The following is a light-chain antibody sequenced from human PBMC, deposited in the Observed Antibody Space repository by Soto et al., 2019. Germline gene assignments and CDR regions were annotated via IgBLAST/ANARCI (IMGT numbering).Light chain of an antibody. CDR2: DAS. CDR1: QDVSKY. J-gene: IGKJ3*01. V-gene: IGKV3-11*01. CDR3: QQRSNWL. Sequence: ESVVTQSPATLSLSPGERATLFSRASQDVSKYLAWYQQKPGQPPSRLIYDASNRATDVPARFSDSGFGTDFTLPISCLEPEDFAVYCCQQRSNWLFGRGTKVDIK.